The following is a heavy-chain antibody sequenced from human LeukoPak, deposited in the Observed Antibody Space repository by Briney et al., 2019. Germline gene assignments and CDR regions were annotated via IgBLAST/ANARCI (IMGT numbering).Heavy chain of an antibody. J-gene: IGHJ4*02. V-gene: IGHV1-69*13. CDR3: ARASNNDYGSGSYFKNPGDY. Sequence: SVKVSCKASGGTFSSYAISWVRQAPGQGLEWMGGIVPIFGTTNYALKFQGRVTITADESTSTACMELSSLRSEDTAVYYCARASNNDYGSGSYFKNPGDYWGQGTLVTVSS. D-gene: IGHD3-10*01. CDR1: GGTFSSYA. CDR2: IVPIFGTT.